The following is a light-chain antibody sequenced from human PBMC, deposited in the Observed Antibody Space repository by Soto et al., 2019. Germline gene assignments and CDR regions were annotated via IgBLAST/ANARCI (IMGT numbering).Light chain of an antibody. CDR1: QDISNY. CDR3: QQYDNLPRVT. V-gene: IGKV1-33*01. J-gene: IGKJ3*01. Sequence: DIQMTQSPSSLSASVGDRVTITCQASQDISNYLNWYQQKPGKAPKLLIYDASNLETGVPSRFSGSGSGTDFTFTISSLQSEDIATYYCQQYDNLPRVTFCPGTKVDIK. CDR2: DAS.